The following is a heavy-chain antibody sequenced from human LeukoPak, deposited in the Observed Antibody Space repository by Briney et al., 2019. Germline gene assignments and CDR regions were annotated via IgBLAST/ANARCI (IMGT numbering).Heavy chain of an antibody. CDR1: GYTFTSYY. CDR2: INAGNGNT. Sequence: ASVKVSRKASGYTFTSYYMHWVRQAPGQRLEWMGWINAGNGNTKYSQEFQGRVTITRDTSASTAYMELSSLRSEDMAVYYCARDFSDFWSGYYLDYWGQGTLVTVSS. V-gene: IGHV1-3*03. D-gene: IGHD3-3*01. J-gene: IGHJ4*02. CDR3: ARDFSDFWSGYYLDY.